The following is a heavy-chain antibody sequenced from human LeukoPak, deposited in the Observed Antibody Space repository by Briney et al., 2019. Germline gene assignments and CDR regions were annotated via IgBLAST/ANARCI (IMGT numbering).Heavy chain of an antibody. CDR1: GFTFSSYA. J-gene: IGHJ4*02. D-gene: IGHD2-15*01. Sequence: GGSLRLSCAASGFTFSSYAMHWVRQAPGKGLEWVANTKPDGTAEYYADSVRGRFTTSRDNANNFLYLQMNSLRGEDTAVYYCARDGGLHTNFDYWGQGTLVTVSS. V-gene: IGHV3-7*01. CDR3: ARDGGLHTNFDY. CDR2: TKPDGTAE.